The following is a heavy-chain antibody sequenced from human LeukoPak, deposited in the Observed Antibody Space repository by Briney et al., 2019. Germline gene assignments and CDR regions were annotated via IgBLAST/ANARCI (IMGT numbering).Heavy chain of an antibody. V-gene: IGHV4-39*07. CDR3: ARDSSGYYRIDY. Sequence: ASETLSLTCTVSGGSISSSSYYWGWIRLPPGKGLEWIGSIYYSGSTYYNPSLKSRVTISVDTSKNQFSLKLTSVTAADTAVYYCARDSSGYYRIDYWGQGTLVTVSS. CDR2: IYYSGST. J-gene: IGHJ4*02. CDR1: GGSISSSSYY. D-gene: IGHD3-22*01.